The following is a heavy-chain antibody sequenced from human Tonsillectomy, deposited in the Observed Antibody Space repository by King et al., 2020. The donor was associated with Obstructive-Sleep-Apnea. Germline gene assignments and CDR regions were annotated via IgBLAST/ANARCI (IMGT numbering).Heavy chain of an antibody. CDR2: IRYDETNK. CDR1: GFTFSFYG. V-gene: IGHV3-30*02. CDR3: AKDLEDFDWLRCPCFDY. D-gene: IGHD3-9*01. Sequence: VQLVESGGGVVQPGGSLRLSCAASGFTFSFYGMHWVRQAPGKGLEWVAFIRYDETNKYYADSVRGRFAISRDNSKNTLYLQMSSLRTEDTAVYYCAKDLEDFDWLRCPCFDYWGQGTLVTVSS. J-gene: IGHJ4*02.